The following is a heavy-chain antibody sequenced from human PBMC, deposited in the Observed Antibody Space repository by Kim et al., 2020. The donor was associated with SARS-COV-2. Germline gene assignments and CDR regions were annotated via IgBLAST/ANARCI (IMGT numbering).Heavy chain of an antibody. Sequence: APKLQGRVTMTTDTSTSTAYMELRSLRSDDTAVYYCARADSSGYYNWFDPWGQGTLVTVSS. V-gene: IGHV1-18*01. D-gene: IGHD3-22*01. J-gene: IGHJ5*02. CDR3: ARADSSGYYNWFDP.